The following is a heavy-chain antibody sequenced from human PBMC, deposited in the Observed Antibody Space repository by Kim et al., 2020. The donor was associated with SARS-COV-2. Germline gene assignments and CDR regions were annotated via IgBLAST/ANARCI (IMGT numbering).Heavy chain of an antibody. J-gene: IGHJ4*02. CDR3: AIRLAVAGTIDY. CDR2: TIGSDGST. V-gene: IGHV3-23*01. Sequence: GGSLRLSCVASGLTFSSYAMNLVRQAPGKGLEWVSSTIGSDGSTWYADSVKGRFTISRDNSKNTLNLQMNSLRAEDKAIYYCAIRLAVAGTIDYWGQGTL. D-gene: IGHD6-19*01. CDR1: GLTFSSYA.